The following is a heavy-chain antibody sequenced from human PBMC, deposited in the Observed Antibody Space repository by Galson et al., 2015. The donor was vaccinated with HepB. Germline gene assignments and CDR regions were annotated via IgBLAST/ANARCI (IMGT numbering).Heavy chain of an antibody. CDR2: IGNADDT. V-gene: IGHV3-13*01. CDR3: ARVHNPASTVDLIDY. CDR1: GFTFSSSE. D-gene: IGHD1-1*01. J-gene: IGHJ4*02. Sequence: SLRLSCAASGFTFSSSEMHWVRQVSGKGLEWVSAIGNADDTYYADSVKGRFTISRENAKNQFSLKLSSVTAADTAVYYCARVHNPASTVDLIDYWGQGTLVTVSS.